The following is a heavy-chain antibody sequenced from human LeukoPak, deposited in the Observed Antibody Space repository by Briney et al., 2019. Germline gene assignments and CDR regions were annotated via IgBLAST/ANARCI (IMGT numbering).Heavy chain of an antibody. CDR1: GFTFSSYA. D-gene: IGHD2-2*02. V-gene: IGHV3-30-3*01. CDR3: ARDGVLLGYCSSTSCYTRWFDP. CDR2: ISYDGSNK. Sequence: GGSLRLSCAASGFTFSSYAMHWVRQAPGKGPEWVAVISYDGSNKYYADSMKGRFTISRDNSKNTLYLQMNSLRAEDTAVYYCARDGVLLGYCSSTSCYTRWFDPWGQGTLVTVSS. J-gene: IGHJ5*02.